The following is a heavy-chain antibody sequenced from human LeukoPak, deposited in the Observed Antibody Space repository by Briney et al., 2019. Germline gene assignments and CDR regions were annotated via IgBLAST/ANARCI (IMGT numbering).Heavy chain of an antibody. D-gene: IGHD3-22*01. CDR2: ITSSSSYI. CDR1: GFTFSSYT. J-gene: IGHJ4*02. Sequence: GGSLRLSCAASGFTFSSYTMNWVRQAPGKGLEWVSSITSSSSYIYYADSVKGRFTISRDNAKNSLYLQMNSLRAEDTAVYYCTSLEHYDSGRHDYWGQGTLVTVSS. V-gene: IGHV3-21*04. CDR3: TSLEHYDSGRHDY.